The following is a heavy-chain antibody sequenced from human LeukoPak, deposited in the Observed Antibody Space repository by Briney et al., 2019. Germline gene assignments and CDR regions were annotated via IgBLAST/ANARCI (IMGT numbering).Heavy chain of an antibody. CDR2: IYYSGGT. CDR1: GGSISSYY. J-gene: IGHJ4*02. Sequence: SETLSLTCTVSGGSISSYYWSWIRQPPGKGLEWIGYIYYSGGTNYNPSLKSRVTISVDTSKNQFSLKLSSVTAADTAVYYCARDTYSYAYWGQGTLVTVSS. CDR3: ARDTYSYAY. D-gene: IGHD5-18*01. V-gene: IGHV4-59*01.